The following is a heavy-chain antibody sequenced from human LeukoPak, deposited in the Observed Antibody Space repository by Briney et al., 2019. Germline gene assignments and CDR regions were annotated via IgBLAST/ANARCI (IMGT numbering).Heavy chain of an antibody. CDR2: IKQDGSEK. Sequence: GGSLRLSCAASGFTFSSYWMSWVRQAPGKGLEWVANIKQDGSEKYYVDSVKGRFSISRDNAKNSLYLQMNSLRAEDTAVYYCARDVRPYGSGLRWFDPWGQGTLVTVSS. V-gene: IGHV3-7*01. CDR1: GFTFSSYW. CDR3: ARDVRPYGSGLRWFDP. D-gene: IGHD3-10*01. J-gene: IGHJ5*02.